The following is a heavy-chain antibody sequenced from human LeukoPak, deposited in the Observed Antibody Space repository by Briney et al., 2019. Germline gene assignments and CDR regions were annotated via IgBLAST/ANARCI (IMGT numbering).Heavy chain of an antibody. CDR2: MYYSGST. CDR1: GDSVSTYY. V-gene: IGHV4-59*08. CDR3: ARLVLSSGNYLDVFDI. J-gene: IGHJ3*02. Sequence: PSETLPLTCTVSGDSVSTYYWSWIRQPPGKGLEWIGYMYYSGSTNYNPSLKSRVTMSVDTSKNQFSLKLSSVTAADTAVYYCARLVLSSGNYLDVFDIWGQGTMVTVSS. D-gene: IGHD1-7*01.